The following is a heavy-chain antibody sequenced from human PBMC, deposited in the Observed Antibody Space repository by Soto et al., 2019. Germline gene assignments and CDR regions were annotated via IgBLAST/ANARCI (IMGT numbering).Heavy chain of an antibody. J-gene: IGHJ5*02. D-gene: IGHD3-3*01. CDR3: ARDVGLQHDTGYYDFWSGKNNWFDP. CDR1: GGSISGHY. V-gene: IGHV4-59*11. Sequence: PSETLSLTCTVSGGSISGHYWSWIRQPPGKGLQYIGYISYSGSTNYNPSLKSRVTISVDTSNNQFSLRLSSVTAADTAVYYCARDVGLQHDTGYYDFWSGKNNWFDPWGQGILVTVSS. CDR2: ISYSGST.